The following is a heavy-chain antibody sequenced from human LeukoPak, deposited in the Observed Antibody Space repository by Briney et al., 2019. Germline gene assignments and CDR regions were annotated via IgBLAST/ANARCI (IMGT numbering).Heavy chain of an antibody. Sequence: ATVELSCKASGYTFTSYGISWVRRAPGQGFEWMGWISSYNGNTNYAQNLQGRFTITPDTSTSKAYMGLRSLRSDDTAVYYCARVVGYQPFLPFDYWWQGTMVTVSS. CDR1: GYTFTSYG. D-gene: IGHD1-26*01. CDR3: ARVVGYQPFLPFDY. CDR2: ISSYNGNT. J-gene: IGHJ4*02. V-gene: IGHV1-18*01.